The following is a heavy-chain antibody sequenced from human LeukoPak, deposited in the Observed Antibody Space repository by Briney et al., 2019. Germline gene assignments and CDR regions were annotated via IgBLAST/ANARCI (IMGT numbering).Heavy chain of an antibody. D-gene: IGHD5-18*01. CDR3: ARVLIQLWPNETYYYYYMDV. Sequence: PSETLSLTCAVSGDSIRRDNYFWSWIRQPAGKGLEWIGRISSSGSTNYNPSLTSRVTISVDTSKNQFSLKLSSVTAADTAVYYCARVLIQLWPNETYYYYYMDVWGKGTTVTVSS. CDR2: ISSSGST. V-gene: IGHV4-61*10. J-gene: IGHJ6*03. CDR1: GDSIRRDNYF.